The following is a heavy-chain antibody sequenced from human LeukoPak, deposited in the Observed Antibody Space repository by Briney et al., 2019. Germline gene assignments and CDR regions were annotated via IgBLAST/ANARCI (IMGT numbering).Heavy chain of an antibody. CDR3: AKDEGYSGYDRGFDY. D-gene: IGHD5-12*01. CDR2: ISWNSGSI. CDR1: GFTFDDYA. Sequence: GGSLRLSCAASGFTFDDYAMHWVRQAPGKGLEWVSGISWNSGSIDYADSVKGRFNISRDNAQTSLYLQMNSLRPDDTALYYCAKDEGYSGYDRGFDYWGQGTLVTVSS. V-gene: IGHV3-9*01. J-gene: IGHJ4*02.